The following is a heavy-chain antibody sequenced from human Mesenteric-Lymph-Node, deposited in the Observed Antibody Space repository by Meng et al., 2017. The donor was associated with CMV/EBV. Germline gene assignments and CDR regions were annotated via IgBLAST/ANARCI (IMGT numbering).Heavy chain of an antibody. CDR1: GFTFSDYY. CDR3: TKGGNNWNYFDY. CDR2: IGGNGVTI. D-gene: IGHD1-20*01. J-gene: IGHJ4*02. Sequence: GGSLRLSCAGSGFTFSDYYINWIRQAPGKGLEWVSNIGGNGVTIYYADSVKGRFTISRDNAKNSVFLQMNSLRVEDTALYYCTKGGNNWNYFDYWGQGTLVTVSS. V-gene: IGHV3-11*04.